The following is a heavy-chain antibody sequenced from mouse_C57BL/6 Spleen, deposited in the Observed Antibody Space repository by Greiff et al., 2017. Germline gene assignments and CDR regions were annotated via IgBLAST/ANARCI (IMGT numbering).Heavy chain of an antibody. Sequence: QVHVKQSGPELVKPGASVKISCKASGYAFSSSWMNWVKQRPGKGLEWIGRIYPGDGDTNYNGKFQGKATLTADTSSSTAYMQLSSLTSEDSAVYFGARLAGYYFDYWGQGTTLTVSS. CDR1: GYAFSSSW. J-gene: IGHJ2*01. V-gene: IGHV1-82*01. CDR3: ARLAGYYFDY. CDR2: IYPGDGDT.